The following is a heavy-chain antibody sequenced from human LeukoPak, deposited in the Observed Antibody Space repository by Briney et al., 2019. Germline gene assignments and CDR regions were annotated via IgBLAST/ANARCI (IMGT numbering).Heavy chain of an antibody. CDR2: IYPDDSDV. V-gene: IGHV5-51*01. J-gene: IGHJ4*02. Sequence: GESLKISCKASGYSFANYWIGWVRQTPGKGLEWMGIIYPDDSDVKYSPSFQGQVTISADRSFNTAYLQWRSLKASDTAMYYCARVYDAWSGFSQYYFDYWGQGTLVTASS. CDR1: GYSFANYW. D-gene: IGHD3-3*01. CDR3: ARVYDAWSGFSQYYFDY.